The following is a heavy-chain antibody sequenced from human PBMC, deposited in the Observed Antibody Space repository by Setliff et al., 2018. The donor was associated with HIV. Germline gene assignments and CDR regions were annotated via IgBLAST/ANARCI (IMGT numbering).Heavy chain of an antibody. CDR2: ICSSGST. V-gene: IGHV4-59*08. Sequence: SETLSLTCAVSGYSISTAYYWSWIRQPPVKGLEWIGHICSSGSTNYNPSLKSRVTISVDTSKNQFSLKLSSVTAADTAVYYCAKQYCGGDCYSDSYYYMDVWGKGTTVTVSS. CDR3: AKQYCGGDCYSDSYYYMDV. CDR1: GYSISTAYY. D-gene: IGHD2-21*01. J-gene: IGHJ6*03.